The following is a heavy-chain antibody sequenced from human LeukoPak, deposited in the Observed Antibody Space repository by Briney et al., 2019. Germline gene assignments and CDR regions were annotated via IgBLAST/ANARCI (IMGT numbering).Heavy chain of an antibody. CDR3: ARAHVLRYFDWSSNAEYFQH. CDR2: IYHSGST. CDR1: GGSISSSNW. Sequence: SETLSLTCAVSGGSISSSNWWSWVRQPPGKGLEWIGEIYHSGSTNYNPSLKSRVTISVDKSKNQFSLKLSSVTAADTAVYYCARAHVLRYFDWSSNAEYFQHWGQGTLVTVSS. J-gene: IGHJ1*01. D-gene: IGHD3-9*01. V-gene: IGHV4-4*02.